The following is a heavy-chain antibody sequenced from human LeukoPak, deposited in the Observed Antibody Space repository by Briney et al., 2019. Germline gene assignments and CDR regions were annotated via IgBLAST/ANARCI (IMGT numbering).Heavy chain of an antibody. V-gene: IGHV4-4*07. D-gene: IGHD3-16*01. CDR1: GGSISSYY. CDR3: ARDLRPTLGLYYAFDI. Sequence: SETLSLTCTVSGGSISSYYWSWIRQPAGKGLEWIGRIYTSGSTNYNPSLKSRVTMSVDTSKNQFSLKLSSVTAADTVVYYCARDLRPTLGLYYAFDIWGQGTMVTVSS. J-gene: IGHJ3*02. CDR2: IYTSGST.